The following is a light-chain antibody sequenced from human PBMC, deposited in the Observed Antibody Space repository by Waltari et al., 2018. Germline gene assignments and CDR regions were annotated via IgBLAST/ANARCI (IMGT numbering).Light chain of an antibody. J-gene: IGKJ1*01. V-gene: IGKV2-30*01. CDR3: MQSTHWPPWM. CDR2: KFA. Sequence: DVVMTQSPRSLPVTLGQPASIPCRPSQSLVNSDGDTYLHWFQQTPGQSPSRLINKFAERDPGVPDRFSGSGSGTGFTLEISTGEAEDVGVYYCMQSTHWPPWMFGQGTKVEIK. CDR1: QSLVNSDGDTY.